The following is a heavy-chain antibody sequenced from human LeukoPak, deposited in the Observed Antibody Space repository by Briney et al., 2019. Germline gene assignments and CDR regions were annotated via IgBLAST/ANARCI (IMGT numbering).Heavy chain of an antibody. V-gene: IGHV1-2*02. D-gene: IGHD5-18*01. Sequence: ASVKVSCKASGYTFTGYYIHWVRQAPGQGLEWMGWINPNSGGTNYAQKFQGRVTMTRDTSTSTVYMELSRLRSDDTALYYCARERRPHSYGSFIGDYWGQGTLVSVSS. J-gene: IGHJ4*02. CDR2: INPNSGGT. CDR3: ARERRPHSYGSFIGDY. CDR1: GYTFTGYY.